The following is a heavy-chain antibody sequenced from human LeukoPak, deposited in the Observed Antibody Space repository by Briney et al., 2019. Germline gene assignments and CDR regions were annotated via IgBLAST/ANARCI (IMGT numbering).Heavy chain of an antibody. J-gene: IGHJ4*02. V-gene: IGHV4-61*02. CDR3: AREDYDILTGYPN. Sequence: PSETLSLTCSVSGGSISSENYYWSWIRQPAGKGLEWIGRIYTSGSTNYNPSLKSRVTMSVDTSKNQFSLKLSSVTAADTAVYYCAREDYDILTGYPNWGQGTLVTVSS. CDR2: IYTSGST. D-gene: IGHD3-9*01. CDR1: GGSISSENYY.